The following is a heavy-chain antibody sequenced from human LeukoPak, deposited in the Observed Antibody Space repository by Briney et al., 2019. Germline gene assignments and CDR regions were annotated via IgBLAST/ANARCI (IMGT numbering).Heavy chain of an antibody. D-gene: IGHD3-9*01. CDR1: GDSISSYF. Sequence: NPSETLSLTCTVSGDSISSYFWSWIRQPAGKGLEWIGRIYASGSANYNPSLKSRVTMSVDTSKNQSSLKLSSVTAADTAVYYCARVAYDILTGYLYYCDYWGQGTLVTVSS. V-gene: IGHV4-4*07. J-gene: IGHJ4*02. CDR3: ARVAYDILTGYLYYCDY. CDR2: IYASGSA.